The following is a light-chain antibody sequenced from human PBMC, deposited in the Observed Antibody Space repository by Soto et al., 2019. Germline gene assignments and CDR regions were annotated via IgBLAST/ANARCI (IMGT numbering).Light chain of an antibody. Sequence: QSALTQPPSASGSPGQSVTISCTGTSSDVGGYKYVSWYQQHPGKAPKLMIFEVSKRPSGVPDRFSGSKSGNTASLTVSGLQAEDEADYYCCSFAGSNNLVFGRGTKVTVL. CDR2: EVS. CDR1: SSDVGGYKY. J-gene: IGLJ2*01. V-gene: IGLV2-8*01. CDR3: CSFAGSNNLV.